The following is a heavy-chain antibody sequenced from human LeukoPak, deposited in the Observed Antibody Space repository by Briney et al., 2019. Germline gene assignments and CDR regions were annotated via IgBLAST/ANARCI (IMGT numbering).Heavy chain of an antibody. D-gene: IGHD1-26*01. Sequence: GGSLRLSCAASGLPFSTYGMHWVRQAPGKGLEWVAFIRYDGSNKYYADSVKGRFTISRDNSKNTLYLQMNSLRAEDTAVYYCAKDGRGATIAGYWGQGTLVTVSS. V-gene: IGHV3-30*02. CDR3: AKDGRGATIAGY. CDR2: IRYDGSNK. J-gene: IGHJ4*02. CDR1: GLPFSTYG.